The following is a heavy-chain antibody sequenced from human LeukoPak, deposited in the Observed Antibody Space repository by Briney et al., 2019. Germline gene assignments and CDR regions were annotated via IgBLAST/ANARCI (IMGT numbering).Heavy chain of an antibody. CDR2: IYNGGNT. J-gene: IGHJ2*01. CDR1: GGSSRTPY. D-gene: IGHD6-19*01. Sequence: SETLSLTCPVSGGSSRTPYWSWIRQSPGKGLEWLGYIYNGGNTNYNPSLRSRATISIDTSKNQLSLKLTSVTAADTAVYYCARDDVNGWPLGWHFDLWGRGTLVTVSS. V-gene: IGHV4-59*11. CDR3: ARDDVNGWPLGWHFDL.